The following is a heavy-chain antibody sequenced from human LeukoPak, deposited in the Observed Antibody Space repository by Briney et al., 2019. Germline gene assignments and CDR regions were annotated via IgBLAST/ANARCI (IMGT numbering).Heavy chain of an antibody. CDR2: IYPGDSDT. V-gene: IGHV5-51*01. CDR3: ARHGYDSGIQLKD. J-gene: IGHJ4*02. D-gene: IGHD1-26*01. CDR1: GYSFISYW. Sequence: GESLQISSQGSGYSFISYWIGWVRPMPGKGLEWRGIIYPGDSDTRYSPSFQGQVTISADKSISTAYLQWSSLKASDTAMYYCARHGYDSGIQLKDWGQGTLVTVSS.